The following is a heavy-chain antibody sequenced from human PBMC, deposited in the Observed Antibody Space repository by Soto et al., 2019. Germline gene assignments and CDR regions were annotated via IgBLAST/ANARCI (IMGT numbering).Heavy chain of an antibody. Sequence: EVQLVESGGGLVKPGGSLRLSCAASGFTFRSYSMNWVRLAPGKGLEWVSSISSSSSYIYYADSVKGRFTSSRDNAKNSLYLQMNSLRAEDTAVYYCATRSGSYLRYWGQGPMVTVSS. J-gene: IGHJ4*02. D-gene: IGHD1-26*01. CDR2: ISSSSSYI. V-gene: IGHV3-21*01. CDR3: ATRSGSYLRY. CDR1: GFTFRSYS.